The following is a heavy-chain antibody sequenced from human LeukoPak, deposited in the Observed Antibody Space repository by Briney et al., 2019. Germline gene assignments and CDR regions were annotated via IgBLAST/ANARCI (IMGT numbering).Heavy chain of an antibody. CDR3: ARDFSSSAGGVDY. CDR1: GGTFSSYA. Sequence: SVKVSCKASGGTFSSYAISWVRQAPGQGLEWMGGIIPIFGTANYAQKFQGRVTITADKSTSTAYMELSSLRSEDTAVYYCARDFSSSAGGVDYWGQGTLVTVSS. CDR2: IIPIFGTA. V-gene: IGHV1-69*06. J-gene: IGHJ4*02. D-gene: IGHD6-6*01.